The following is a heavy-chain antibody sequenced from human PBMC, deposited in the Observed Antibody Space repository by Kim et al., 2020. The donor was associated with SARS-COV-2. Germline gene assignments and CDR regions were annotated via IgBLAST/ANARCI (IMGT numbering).Heavy chain of an antibody. J-gene: IGHJ4*02. CDR2: IVVGSGNT. D-gene: IGHD1-26*01. CDR3: AADPYMVGATAD. CDR1: GFTFTSSA. V-gene: IGHV1-58*01. Sequence: SVKVSCKASGFTFTSSAVQWVRQARGQRLEWIGWIVVGSGNTNYAQKFQERVTITRDMSTSTAYMELSSLRSEDTAVYYCAADPYMVGATADWCQGTLVPVFS.